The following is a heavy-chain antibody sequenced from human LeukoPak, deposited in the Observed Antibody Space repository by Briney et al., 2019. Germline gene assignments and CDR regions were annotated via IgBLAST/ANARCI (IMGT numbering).Heavy chain of an antibody. CDR2: IRYDGSKK. V-gene: IGHV3-30*02. J-gene: IGHJ4*02. CDR3: ARDRLSIAAAGTVDY. Sequence: PGGSLRLSCAAAGFTFSSYGMHWVRQAPGKGLEWVAFIRYDGSKKYYADSVKGRFTISRDNSKNTLYLQMNSLRAEDTAVYYCARDRLSIAAAGTVDYWGQGTLVTVSS. D-gene: IGHD6-13*01. CDR1: GFTFSSYG.